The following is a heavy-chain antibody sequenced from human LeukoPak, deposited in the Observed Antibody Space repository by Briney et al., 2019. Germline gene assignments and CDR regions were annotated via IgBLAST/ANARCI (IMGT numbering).Heavy chain of an antibody. V-gene: IGHV3-30*02. CDR2: IRNDGSDK. Sequence: AGGSLRLSCAASGFIFSTYGVHWVRQAPGKGLEWVAFIRNDGSDKYYAVSVKGRFTISRDNSKNTLYLQMNSLRAEDTALYYCAKDRAFGQFLWGNDYWGQGTLVTVSS. J-gene: IGHJ4*02. D-gene: IGHD3-10*01. CDR3: AKDRAFGQFLWGNDY. CDR1: GFIFSTYG.